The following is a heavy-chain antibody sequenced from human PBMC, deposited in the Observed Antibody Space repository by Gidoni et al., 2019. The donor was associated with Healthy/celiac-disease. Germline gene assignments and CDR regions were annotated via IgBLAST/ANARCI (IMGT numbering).Heavy chain of an antibody. D-gene: IGHD5-12*01. V-gene: IGHV1-69*01. J-gene: IGHJ6*02. CDR2: IIPIFGTP. CDR1: GGTVSRQG. CDR3: ARSFPDGIRWEMATKQVNYYYGMDV. Sequence: QVQLVQPGAEVKKRGSPAKVSCKASGGTVSRQGSNWVRKAPGQGLEWMGGIIPIFGTPTYAQKFQGRVTITADESTSTAYMELSSLRSEDTAVYYCARSFPDGIRWEMATKQVNYYYGMDVWGQGTTVTVSS.